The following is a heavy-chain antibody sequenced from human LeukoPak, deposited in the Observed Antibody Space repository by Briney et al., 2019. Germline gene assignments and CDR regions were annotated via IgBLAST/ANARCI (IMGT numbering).Heavy chain of an antibody. CDR3: AKGAIAVAGSGYYFDY. Sequence: GGSLRLSCAASGFTFSSYAMSWVRQAPGKGLEGVSAISGSGGSTYYADSVKGRFTISRDNSKNTLYLQMNSLRAEDTAVYYCAKGAIAVAGSGYYFDYWGQGTLVTVSS. CDR2: ISGSGGST. D-gene: IGHD6-19*01. CDR1: GFTFSSYA. J-gene: IGHJ4*02. V-gene: IGHV3-23*01.